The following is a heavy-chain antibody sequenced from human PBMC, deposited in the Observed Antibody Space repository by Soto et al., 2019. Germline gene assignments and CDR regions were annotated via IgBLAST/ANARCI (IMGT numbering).Heavy chain of an antibody. D-gene: IGHD6-19*01. CDR3: AKGYNSGWYAPFDY. CDR1: GLTFDGYA. CDR2: ISWNSGSI. Sequence: PGGSLRLSCAASGLTFDGYAMHWVRQAPGQGLEWVSGISWNSGSIGYADSVKGRFTISRDNAKNSLYLQMNSLRPEDTASYYCAKGYNSGWYAPFDYWGQGTLVTVSS. V-gene: IGHV3-9*01. J-gene: IGHJ4*02.